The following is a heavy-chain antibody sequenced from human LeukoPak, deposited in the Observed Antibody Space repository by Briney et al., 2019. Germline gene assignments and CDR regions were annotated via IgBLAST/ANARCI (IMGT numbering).Heavy chain of an antibody. CDR2: ISGNGGSI. Sequence: GGSLRLSCTASGFTFSTYDMHWVRQAPGKGLEWVAYISGNGGSISYADAVRGRFSISRDNAADSLYLQLNSLRPEDTSFYYCGVFVVESGCWGLGKLFTVSS. CDR1: GFTFSTYD. J-gene: IGHJ4*02. CDR3: GVFVVESGC. V-gene: IGHV3-48*03. D-gene: IGHD2-21*01.